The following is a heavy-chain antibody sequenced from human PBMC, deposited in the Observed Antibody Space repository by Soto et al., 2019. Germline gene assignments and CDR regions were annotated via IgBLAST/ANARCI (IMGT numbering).Heavy chain of an antibody. Sequence: GGALRPSFGAPGFTLCWLLVGWVPPGPGEGVGGVGNIKQDGSEKYYVDSVKGRFTISRDNAKNSLYLQMNSLRAEDTAVYYCARDYCTNGVCYTRYYYYYMDVWGKGTTVTVSS. CDR3: ARDYCTNGVCYTRYYYYYMDV. D-gene: IGHD2-8*01. CDR2: IKQDGSEK. V-gene: IGHV3-7*01. J-gene: IGHJ6*03. CDR1: GFTLCWLL.